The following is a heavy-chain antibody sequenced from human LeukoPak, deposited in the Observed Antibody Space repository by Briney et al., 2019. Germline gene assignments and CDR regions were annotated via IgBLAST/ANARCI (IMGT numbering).Heavy chain of an antibody. J-gene: IGHJ5*02. D-gene: IGHD3-10*01. CDR1: GFTFDDYA. Sequence: GGSLRLSCAASGFTFDDYAMHWVRQAPGKGLEWVSLISWDGVSTYYADSVKGRFTISRDNSKNSLYLQMNSLRAEDTALYYCAKGRGSGSYYPWFDPWGQGTLVTVSS. V-gene: IGHV3-43D*03. CDR3: AKGRGSGSYYPWFDP. CDR2: ISWDGVST.